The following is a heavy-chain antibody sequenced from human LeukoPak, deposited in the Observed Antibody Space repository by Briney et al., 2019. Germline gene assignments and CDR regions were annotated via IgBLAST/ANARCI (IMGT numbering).Heavy chain of an antibody. CDR1: GFTFDDYA. CDR2: ISGDGGST. D-gene: IGHD3-22*01. J-gene: IGHJ1*01. CDR3: AKDWQYYYDSSGYLQH. V-gene: IGHV3-43*02. Sequence: GGSLRLSCAASGFTFDDYAMHWVSQAPGKGLEWVSLISGDGGSTYYADSVKGRFTISRDNSKNSLYLQMNSLRTEDTALYYCAKDWQYYYDSSGYLQHWGQGTLVTVSS.